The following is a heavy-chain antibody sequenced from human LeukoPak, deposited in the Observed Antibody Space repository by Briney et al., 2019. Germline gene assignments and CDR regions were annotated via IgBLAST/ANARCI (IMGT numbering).Heavy chain of an antibody. CDR2: ISSSSSYI. CDR1: GFTFSSYA. CDR3: ARDHGYSYGRSFDY. D-gene: IGHD5-18*01. J-gene: IGHJ4*02. V-gene: IGHV3-21*01. Sequence: GGSLRLSCAASGFTFSSYAMSWVRQAPGKGLEWVSSISSSSSYIYYADSVKGRFTISRDNAKNSLYLQMNSLRAEDTAVYYCARDHGYSYGRSFDYWGQGTLVTVSS.